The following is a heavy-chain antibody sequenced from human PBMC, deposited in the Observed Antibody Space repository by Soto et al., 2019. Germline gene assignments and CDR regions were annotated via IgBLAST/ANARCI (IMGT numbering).Heavy chain of an antibody. CDR3: ARGRRAVAGPGYFQH. D-gene: IGHD6-19*01. V-gene: IGHV4-59*12. CDR1: GVSISSNY. CDR2: IDNSGRT. J-gene: IGHJ1*01. Sequence: QVQLQESSPGLVKPSETLSLTCNVSGVSISSNYWSWIRQPPGKGLEWIGYIDNSGRTNYSPSLKSRVSISVDTSKNQFSLKLTSVTAADTAVYYCARGRRAVAGPGYFQHWGQGTLVTVSS.